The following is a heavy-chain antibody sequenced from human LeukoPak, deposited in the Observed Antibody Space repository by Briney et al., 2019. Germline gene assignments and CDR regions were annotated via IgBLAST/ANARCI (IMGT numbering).Heavy chain of an antibody. V-gene: IGHV4-39*01. J-gene: IGHJ4*02. CDR3: ARIYGDSLDY. Sequence: SETLSLTCTVSGGSISSSSYYWGWIRQPPGKGLEWIGSIYYSGSTYYNPSLKSRVTISVDTSKNQFSLKLSSVTAADTAVYYCARIYGDSLDYWGQGTLVTVSS. D-gene: IGHD4-17*01. CDR2: IYYSGST. CDR1: GGSISSSSYY.